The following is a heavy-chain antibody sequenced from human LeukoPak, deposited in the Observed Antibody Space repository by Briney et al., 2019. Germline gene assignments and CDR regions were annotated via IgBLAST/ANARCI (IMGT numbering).Heavy chain of an antibody. CDR3: AKQGALRQDYYMDV. J-gene: IGHJ6*03. Sequence: SVKVSCKASGASFSSYAISWVRQAPGQGLEWMGRINPIFGTPNYAQRFQGRVTITADIVSSTAYMEVNNLTSEDTAVYFCAKQGALRQDYYMDVWGNGTTVTVSS. V-gene: IGHV1-69*06. CDR1: GASFSSYA. CDR2: INPIFGTP.